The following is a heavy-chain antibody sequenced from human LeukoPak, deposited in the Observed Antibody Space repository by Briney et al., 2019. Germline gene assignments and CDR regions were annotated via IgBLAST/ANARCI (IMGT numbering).Heavy chain of an antibody. V-gene: IGHV3-23*01. D-gene: IGHD6-6*01. CDR3: AKLATRLAARPNFDY. CDR1: GFTFNNYA. J-gene: IGHJ4*02. Sequence: PGGSLRLSCAASGFTFNNYAMTWVRQAPGKGLEWVSAISGSGSSTYYADSVKGRFTISRDNSKNSLYLQMDSLRADDTAVYYCAKLATRLAARPNFDYWGLGTLVAVPS. CDR2: ISGSGSST.